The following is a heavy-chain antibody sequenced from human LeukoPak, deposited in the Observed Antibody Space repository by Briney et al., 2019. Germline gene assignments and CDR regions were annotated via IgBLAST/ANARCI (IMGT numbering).Heavy chain of an antibody. CDR2: ISYGGDNK. J-gene: IGHJ4*02. Sequence: PGGSLRLSCAASGFSFYNYGMHWVRQAPGKGLEWVAVISYGGDNKYYADSVRGRFTITRDNSKKTLFLQMTSLRAEDAAVYYCAKDSSGSGFWSDYSPYYFDYWGQGTLVTVSS. CDR1: GFSFYNYG. D-gene: IGHD3-3*01. CDR3: AKDSSGSGFWSDYSPYYFDY. V-gene: IGHV3-30*18.